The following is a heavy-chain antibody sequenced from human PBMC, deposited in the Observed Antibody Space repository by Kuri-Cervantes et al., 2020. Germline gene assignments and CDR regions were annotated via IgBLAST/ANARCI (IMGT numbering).Heavy chain of an antibody. V-gene: IGHV3-30*18. D-gene: IGHD6-13*01. CDR2: ISYDGSNR. Sequence: GESLKISCAASGFTFSSYGMHWVRQAPGKGLEWVAVISYDGSNRYYADSVKGRFTISRDNSKNTLYLQMNSLRAEDTAMYYCAKSNPGSSWYPVDYWGQGTLVTVSS. J-gene: IGHJ4*02. CDR1: GFTFSSYG. CDR3: AKSNPGSSWYPVDY.